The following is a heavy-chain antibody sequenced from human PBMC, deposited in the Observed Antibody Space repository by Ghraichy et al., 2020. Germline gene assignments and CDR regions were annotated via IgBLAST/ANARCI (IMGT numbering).Heavy chain of an antibody. Sequence: GGSLRLSCAASGFTFSSYGMHWVRQAPGKGLEWVAFLQYDRSNKYYADSVKGRFTISRDNSKNTLYLQMNSLRAEDTAVYYCAKGDSDWGQGTLVTVSS. D-gene: IGHD2-21*01. CDR1: GFTFSSYG. CDR2: LQYDRSNK. J-gene: IGHJ4*02. V-gene: IGHV3-30*02. CDR3: AKGDSD.